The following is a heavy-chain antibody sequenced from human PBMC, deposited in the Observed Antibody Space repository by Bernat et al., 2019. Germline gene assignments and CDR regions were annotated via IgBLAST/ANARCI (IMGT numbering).Heavy chain of an antibody. Sequence: EVQLVESGGGLVQPGGSLRLSCAASGFTFNSYAMHWVRQAPGKGLEYVSAISSNGGSTYYANSVKGRFTTSRDNSKNTLYLQMGSLRAEDMAVYYCARGALELYYYYYGMDVWGQGTTVTVSS. D-gene: IGHD1-7*01. CDR1: GFTFNSYA. CDR3: ARGALELYYYYYGMDV. V-gene: IGHV3-64*01. CDR2: ISSNGGST. J-gene: IGHJ6*02.